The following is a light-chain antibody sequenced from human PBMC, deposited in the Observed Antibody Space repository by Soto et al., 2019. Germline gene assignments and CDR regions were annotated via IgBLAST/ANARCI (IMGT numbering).Light chain of an antibody. CDR2: GAS. CDR1: QNIDDY. J-gene: IGKJ1*01. V-gene: IGKV1-5*01. Sequence: DIQMTQSPSTLSASVGDRVTITCRASQNIDDYLAWYQLKPGKAPNLLMYGASYLKSGVPTRFSGSGSGTDFTLTISSLQSEDFAVYYCQQYNNWPWTFGQGTKVDIK. CDR3: QQYNNWPWT.